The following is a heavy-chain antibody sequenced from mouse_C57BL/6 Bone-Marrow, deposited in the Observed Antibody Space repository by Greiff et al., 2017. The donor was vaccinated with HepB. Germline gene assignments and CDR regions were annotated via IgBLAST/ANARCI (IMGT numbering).Heavy chain of an antibody. CDR1: GYAFSSYW. J-gene: IGHJ4*01. CDR3: ARKGITPGAMDY. D-gene: IGHD2-4*01. CDR2: IYPGDGDT. Sequence: VQLQESGAELVKPGASVKISCKASGYAFSSYWMNWVKQRPGKGLEWIGQIYPGDGDTNYNGKFKGKATLTADKSSSTAYMQLSSLTSEDSAVYFCARKGITPGAMDYWGQGTSVTVSS. V-gene: IGHV1-80*01.